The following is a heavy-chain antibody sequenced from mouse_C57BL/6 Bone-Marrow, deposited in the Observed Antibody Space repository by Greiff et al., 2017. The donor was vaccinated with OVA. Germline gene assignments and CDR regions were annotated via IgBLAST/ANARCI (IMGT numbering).Heavy chain of an antibody. CDR3: AKRITAVVATAEY. J-gene: IGHJ2*01. CDR2: IYPRSGNT. V-gene: IGHV1-81*01. D-gene: IGHD1-1*01. CDR1: GYTFTSYG. Sequence: VQLQQSGAELARPGASVKLSCKASGYTFTSYGISWVKQRTGQGLEWIGEIYPRSGNTYYNEKFKGKATLTADKSSSTAYMELRSLTSEDSAVYFCAKRITAVVATAEYWGQGTTLTVAS.